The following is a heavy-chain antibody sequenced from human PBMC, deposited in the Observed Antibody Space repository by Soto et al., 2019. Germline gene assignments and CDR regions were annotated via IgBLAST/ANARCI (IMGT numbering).Heavy chain of an antibody. CDR2: IYPGDSDT. CDR3: ARGFIAARRAGYYGMDV. J-gene: IGHJ6*02. CDR1: GYSFTSYW. D-gene: IGHD6-6*01. V-gene: IGHV5-51*01. Sequence: PGVSLKISCKGSGYSFTSYWIGWVCKMPGKGLEWMGIIYPGDSDTRYSPSFQGQVTISADKSISTAYLQWSSLKASDTAMYYCARGFIAARRAGYYGMDVWGQGTTVTVSS.